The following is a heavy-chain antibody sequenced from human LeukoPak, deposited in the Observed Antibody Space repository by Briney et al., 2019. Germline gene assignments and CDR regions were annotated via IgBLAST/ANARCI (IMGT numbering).Heavy chain of an antibody. J-gene: IGHJ4*02. CDR2: IKPDGSEK. Sequence: GGSLRLSCAASGFTFSTYWMSWVRQAPGKGLEWVANIKPDGSEKHYVDSVKGRFTISRDNAKNSLYLQMTSLRAEDTAVYYCAKEAEDWNDAFDYWGQGTLVTVSS. D-gene: IGHD1-1*01. CDR3: AKEAEDWNDAFDY. CDR1: GFTFSTYW. V-gene: IGHV3-7*04.